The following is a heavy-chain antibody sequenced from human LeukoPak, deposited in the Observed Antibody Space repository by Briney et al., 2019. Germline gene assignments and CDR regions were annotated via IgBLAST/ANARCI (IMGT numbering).Heavy chain of an antibody. D-gene: IGHD3-10*01. J-gene: IGHJ5*02. Sequence: PGGSLRLSCAASGFTFRRYGMTWVRQAPGKGLEWVSAISDSGGDITSYADSVKGRFTISRDNSKNTLYLQMNSLRAEDTAIYYCAPRGVEAAWGQEALVTVSS. CDR1: GFTFRRYG. CDR2: ISDSGGDIT. CDR3: APRGVEAA. V-gene: IGHV3-23*01.